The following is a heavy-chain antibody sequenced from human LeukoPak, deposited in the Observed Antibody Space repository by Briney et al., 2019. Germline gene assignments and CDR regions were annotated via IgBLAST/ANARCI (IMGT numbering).Heavy chain of an antibody. CDR3: VKVAKYYYGSETYYFFEH. J-gene: IGHJ4*02. CDR1: GVTFSSYE. Sequence: HPGGSLRHSCAASGVTFSSYEKNWVRQAPGKGLEWVSYISSSGSTIYYADSVKGRFTISRDNAKNSLDLQMNSLRVEDTGIYYCVKVAKYYYGSETYYFFEHWGQGTPVTASS. V-gene: IGHV3-48*03. CDR2: ISSSGSTI. D-gene: IGHD3-10*01.